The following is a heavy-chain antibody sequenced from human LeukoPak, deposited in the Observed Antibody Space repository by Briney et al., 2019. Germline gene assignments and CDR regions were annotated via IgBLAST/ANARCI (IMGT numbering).Heavy chain of an antibody. CDR1: GYSISSGSD. CDR2: VYHSGST. Sequence: SETLSLTCTVSGYSISSGSDWVWILQPPGKGLEWIGTVYHSGSTYYNPSLKSRVIISVDTSKNQFSLKLSSVTAADTAVYYCARDLLVRGYYNMDVWGKGTTVTVSS. CDR3: ARDLLVRGYYNMDV. D-gene: IGHD3-10*01. J-gene: IGHJ6*03. V-gene: IGHV4-38-2*02.